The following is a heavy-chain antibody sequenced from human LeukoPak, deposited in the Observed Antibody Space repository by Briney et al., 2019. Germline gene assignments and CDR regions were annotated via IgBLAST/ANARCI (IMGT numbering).Heavy chain of an antibody. V-gene: IGHV4-4*07. CDR2: IYTSGST. J-gene: IGHJ4*02. Sequence: SETLSLTCTVSGASISSYYWSWIRQPAGKGLEWIGRIYTSGSTNYNPSLKSRVTMSVDTSKNQFSLKLSSVTAADTAVYYCAREDYDILTGYPAPHFDYWGQGTLVTVSS. CDR1: GASISSYY. D-gene: IGHD3-9*01. CDR3: AREDYDILTGYPAPHFDY.